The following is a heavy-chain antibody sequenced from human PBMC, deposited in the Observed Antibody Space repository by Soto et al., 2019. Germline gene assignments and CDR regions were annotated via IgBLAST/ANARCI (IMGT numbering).Heavy chain of an antibody. J-gene: IGHJ6*02. CDR3: ARSQGSSTSLEIYYYYYYGMDV. V-gene: IGHV1-69*01. D-gene: IGHD2-2*01. CDR1: GGTFSNYA. Sequence: QVQLVQSGAEVKKPGSSVKVSCKASGGTFSNYAISWVRQAPGQGLEWMGGIIPISGTANYAQKFQGRVTITAGESKSTAYMELSSLRSEDTAVYYCARSQGSSTSLEIYYYYYYGMDVWGQGTTVNVAS. CDR2: IIPISGTA.